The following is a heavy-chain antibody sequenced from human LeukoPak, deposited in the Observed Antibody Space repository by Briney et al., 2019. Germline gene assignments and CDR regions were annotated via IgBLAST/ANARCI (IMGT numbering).Heavy chain of an antibody. CDR3: ARDRVSGLIATRPPGY. J-gene: IGHJ4*02. V-gene: IGHV3-33*01. CDR1: GFTFSSYG. CDR2: IWYDGSNK. D-gene: IGHD6-6*01. Sequence: GRSLRLSCPAAGFTFSSYGMHWVRQAPGKGLEWVAVIWYDGSNKYYADSVKGRFTISRDNSKNTLYLQMNRLRAEDTAVYYCARDRVSGLIATRPPGYWGQGSLVTVSS.